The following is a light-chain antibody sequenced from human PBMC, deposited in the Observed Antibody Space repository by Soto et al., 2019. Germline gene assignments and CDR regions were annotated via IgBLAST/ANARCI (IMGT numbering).Light chain of an antibody. CDR1: QSISSY. V-gene: IGKV1-39*01. Sequence: DIQMTQSPSSLSASVGDRVTITCRASQSISSYLNWYQQKPGKAPKLLIYAASSLQSGVPSRFSGSGSGTDFTLTISNLQPEDFATYYCQPSYSTPQTFGQGTKVEIK. CDR3: QPSYSTPQT. J-gene: IGKJ1*01. CDR2: AAS.